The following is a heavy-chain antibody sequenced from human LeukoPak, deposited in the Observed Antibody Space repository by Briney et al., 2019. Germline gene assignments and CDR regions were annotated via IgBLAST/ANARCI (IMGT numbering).Heavy chain of an antibody. J-gene: IGHJ6*02. D-gene: IGHD2-2*01. CDR2: INPNSGST. CDR1: GYTFTGYY. Sequence: AASVKVSCKASGYTFTGYYMHWVRQAPGQGLEWMGRINPNSGSTNYAQKFQGRVTMTRDTSISTAYMELSRLRSDDTAVYYCARDLIYAGYQLDYGMDVWGQGTTVTVSS. CDR3: ARDLIYAGYQLDYGMDV. V-gene: IGHV1-2*06.